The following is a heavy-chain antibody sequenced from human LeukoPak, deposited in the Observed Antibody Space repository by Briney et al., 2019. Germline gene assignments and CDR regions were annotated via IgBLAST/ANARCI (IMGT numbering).Heavy chain of an antibody. CDR3: ARRRYSSSWYQVNWFDP. J-gene: IGHJ5*02. V-gene: IGHV4-38-2*02. CDR2: IYHSGST. CDR1: GYSISSGYY. Sequence: SETLSLTCTVSGYSISSGYYWGWIRQPPGKGLEWIGSIYHSGSTYYNPSLKSRVTISVDTSKNQFSLKLSSVTAADTAVYYCARRRYSSSWYQVNWFDPWGQGTLVTVSS. D-gene: IGHD6-13*01.